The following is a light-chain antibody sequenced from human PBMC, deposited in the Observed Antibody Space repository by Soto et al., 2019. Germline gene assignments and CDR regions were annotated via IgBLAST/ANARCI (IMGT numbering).Light chain of an antibody. V-gene: IGKV1-9*01. J-gene: IGKJ3*01. CDR3: LQDYNYPHT. CDR1: QGISTY. Sequence: DIHLTQSPSFLSASVGDRVTMTCRASQGISTYLAWYQQKPGKAPKLLIYGASTLQSGVPSRFSGSGSGTDFTLTISSLLPEDFATYYCLQDYNYPHTFGPGTKVDI. CDR2: GAS.